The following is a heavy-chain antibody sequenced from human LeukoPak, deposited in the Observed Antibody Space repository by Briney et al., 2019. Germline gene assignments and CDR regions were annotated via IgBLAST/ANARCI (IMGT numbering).Heavy chain of an antibody. CDR2: IYTSGST. CDR1: GGSISPYC. CDR3: ATPAGYQYYFDY. J-gene: IGHJ4*02. V-gene: IGHV4-4*07. D-gene: IGHD3-9*01. Sequence: KSSETLSLTCTVSGGSISPYCWNWIRQPAGKGLEWIGLIYTSGSTNYNPSLKSRVTMSVDTSKNQFSLKLTSVTAADTAVYYCATPAGYQYYFDYWGQGTLVTVSS.